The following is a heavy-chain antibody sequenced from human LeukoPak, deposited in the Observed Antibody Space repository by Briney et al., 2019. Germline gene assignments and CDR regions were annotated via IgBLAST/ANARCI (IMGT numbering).Heavy chain of an antibody. D-gene: IGHD4-23*01. CDR3: ASAYGGDTFDY. Sequence: ASVKVSCKASGYTFTNYYMHWVRQAPGQGLEWMGIINPNGGNTSYGQKFQGRVTMTGDTSTSTVDMELSSLTSDDTAVYYCASAYGGDTFDYWGQGTLVTVSS. CDR1: GYTFTNYY. CDR2: INPNGGNT. V-gene: IGHV1-46*01. J-gene: IGHJ4*02.